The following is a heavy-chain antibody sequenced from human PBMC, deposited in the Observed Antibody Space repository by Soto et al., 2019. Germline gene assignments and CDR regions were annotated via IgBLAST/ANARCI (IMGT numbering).Heavy chain of an antibody. Sequence: GGSLRLSCAASGFTLSSYWIQWVRQAPGKGLAWVSGINGDGSDTRYADSVKGRFTISRDNAKNTLYLQMNSLTADDTAVYFCARRYDSSGYSFDPWGQGTLVTVSS. CDR2: INGDGSDT. CDR3: ARRYDSSGYSFDP. J-gene: IGHJ5*02. D-gene: IGHD3-22*01. CDR1: GFTLSSYW. V-gene: IGHV3-74*01.